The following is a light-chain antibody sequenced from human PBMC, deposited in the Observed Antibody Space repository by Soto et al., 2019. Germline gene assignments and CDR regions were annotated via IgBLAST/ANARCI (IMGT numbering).Light chain of an antibody. CDR3: QQANSFPLT. Sequence: DLQMTQSPSSVSASVGDRVTITCRASQGISSWLAWYQQKPGKAPKLLIYAASSLQSGVPSRFSGSGSGRYFTLPFSSLQREDYATYSCQQANSFPLTFGGGTKVEIK. CDR1: QGISSW. V-gene: IGKV1-12*01. J-gene: IGKJ4*01. CDR2: AAS.